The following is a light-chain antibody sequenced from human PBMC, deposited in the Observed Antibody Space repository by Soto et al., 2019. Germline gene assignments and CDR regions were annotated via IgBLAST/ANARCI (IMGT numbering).Light chain of an antibody. CDR1: QSILFSSKNRNY. CDR2: WAS. V-gene: IGKV4-1*01. J-gene: IGKJ1*01. CDR3: LQHYSCPRT. Sequence: DIVMTQSPDSLAVSLGERATINCKSSQSILFSSKNRNYLAWYQQKTGHPPKLLIYWASTRECGVPDRISGSGSGRNFTLTISGLQAEDVAVYYCLQHYSCPRTFVQATKVDIK.